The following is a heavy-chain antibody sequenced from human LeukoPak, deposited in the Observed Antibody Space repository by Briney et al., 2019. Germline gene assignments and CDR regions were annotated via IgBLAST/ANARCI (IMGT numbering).Heavy chain of an antibody. Sequence: PSETLSLTCTVSGGSISSSSYYWGWIRQPPGKGLEWIGSIYYSGSTYYNPSLKSRVTISVDTSKNQFSLKLSSVTAADTAVYYCARGSSVGSGWYRLRSNYFDYWGQGTLVTVSS. CDR3: ARGSSVGSGWYRLRSNYFDY. J-gene: IGHJ4*02. CDR2: IYYSGST. V-gene: IGHV4-39*07. D-gene: IGHD6-19*01. CDR1: GGSISSSSYY.